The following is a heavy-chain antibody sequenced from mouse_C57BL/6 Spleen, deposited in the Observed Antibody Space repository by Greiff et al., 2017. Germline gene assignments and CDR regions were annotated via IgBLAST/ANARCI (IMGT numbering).Heavy chain of an antibody. Sequence: EVKVVESGGGLVKPGGSLKLSCAASGFTFSSYAMSWVRQTPEKRLEWVATISDGGSYTYYPDNVKGRFTISRDNAKNNLYLQMSHLKSEDTAMYYCARGYYGRRGAMDYWGQGTSVTVSS. CDR1: GFTFSSYA. CDR2: ISDGGSYT. D-gene: IGHD1-1*01. V-gene: IGHV5-4*03. CDR3: ARGYYGRRGAMDY. J-gene: IGHJ4*01.